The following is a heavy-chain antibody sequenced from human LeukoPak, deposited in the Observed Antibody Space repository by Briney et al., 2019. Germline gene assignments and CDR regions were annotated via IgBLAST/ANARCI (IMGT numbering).Heavy chain of an antibody. Sequence: PSGTLSLTCTVSGGSISTYYWSWIRQPPGKGLEWIGYIYNSGSTNYNPSLKSRVTISVDTSKNQFSLKLTSVTAADAAVYYCARPSRDGYRYTFDYWGQGTLVTVSS. J-gene: IGHJ4*02. V-gene: IGHV4-59*01. D-gene: IGHD5-24*01. CDR1: GGSISTYY. CDR3: ARPSRDGYRYTFDY. CDR2: IYNSGST.